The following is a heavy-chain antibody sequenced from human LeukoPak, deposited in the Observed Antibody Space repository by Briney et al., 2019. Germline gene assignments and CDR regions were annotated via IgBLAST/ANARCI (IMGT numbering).Heavy chain of an antibody. D-gene: IGHD3-10*01. CDR1: GGSFSGYY. J-gene: IGHJ5*02. V-gene: IGHV4-34*01. Sequence: SETLSLTCAVYGGSFSGYYWSWIRQPPGKGLEWIGEINHSGSTNYNPSLKSRVTISVDTSKNQFSLKLSSVTAADTAVYYCARGGRIWFGEPNWFDPWGQGTLVTVSS. CDR3: ARGGRIWFGEPNWFDP. CDR2: INHSGST.